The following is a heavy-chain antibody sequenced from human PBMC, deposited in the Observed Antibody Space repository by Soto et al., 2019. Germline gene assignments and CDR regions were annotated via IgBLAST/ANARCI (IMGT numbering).Heavy chain of an antibody. CDR2: IYYSGST. J-gene: IGHJ4*02. D-gene: IGHD6-6*01. Sequence: PSETLSLTCTVSGGSITSGGHYWSWIRQRPGKGLEWIGIIYYSGSTSYHPSLNSRVTISLDTSKNQFSLKLSSVTAADTAVYYCAGHYSSSWAYNYWGPITLVTFSS. CDR3: AGHYSSSWAYNY. V-gene: IGHV4-31*03. CDR1: GGSITSGGHY.